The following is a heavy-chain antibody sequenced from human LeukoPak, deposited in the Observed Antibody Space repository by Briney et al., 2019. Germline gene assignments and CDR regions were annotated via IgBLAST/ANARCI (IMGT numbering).Heavy chain of an antibody. CDR3: ARNVPGRTPRKMGMKWFDP. D-gene: IGHD1-26*01. J-gene: IGHJ5*02. Sequence: KSGGSLRLSCAASGFTFSDYYMSWIRQAPGKGLEWLAYISNSGDTRKNADSVTGRFTISRENAKNSVVLLMTSLRAEDSGVYYCARNVPGRTPRKMGMKWFDPWGQGTRVTVSS. CDR1: GFTFSDYY. V-gene: IGHV3-11*01. CDR2: ISNSGDTR.